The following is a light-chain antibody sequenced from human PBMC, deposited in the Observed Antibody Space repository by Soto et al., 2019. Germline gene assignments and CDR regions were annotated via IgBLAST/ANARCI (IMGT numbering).Light chain of an antibody. V-gene: IGKV3-20*01. CDR2: GAS. J-gene: IGKJ2*01. CDR3: QQFGSSIPHT. CDR1: QVIGSRY. Sequence: EIVMTQSPGTLSLSPGEIATISCRASQVIGSRYLAWYHQKSGQAPRLLIYGASSRATGTPDRFSGSGSGTDFTLTISRLEPEDFGVYYCQQFGSSIPHTFGQGTKLEIK.